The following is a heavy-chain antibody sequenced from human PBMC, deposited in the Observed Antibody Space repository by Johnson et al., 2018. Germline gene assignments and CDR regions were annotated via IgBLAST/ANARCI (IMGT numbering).Heavy chain of an antibody. J-gene: IGHJ3*02. D-gene: IGHD1-26*01. Sequence: QVQLQQWGAGLVKPSETLSLTCAVYGGSFSGYYWSWIRPPPGKGLEWIGETNNLGSSNYNPSPKGRVPISVDPSKKQFSLTTSSVTAADTAIYYCARVDYSGADYDAFDIWGQGTMVTVSS. CDR1: GGSFSGYY. V-gene: IGHV4-34*01. CDR3: ARVDYSGADYDAFDI. CDR2: TNNLGSS.